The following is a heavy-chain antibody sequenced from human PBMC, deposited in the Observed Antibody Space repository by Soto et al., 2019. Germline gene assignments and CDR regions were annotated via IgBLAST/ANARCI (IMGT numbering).Heavy chain of an antibody. CDR2: LQQSGGT. CDR3: AREDSNGWSGESLDV. CDR1: GDSLRGQS. Sequence: SETLSLACAVVGDSLRGQSWNWIRKTLGRGVDSIGDLQQSGGTNYNPSLNSRALISDDTSKNQFSLTLTSVTAADTAVYYCAREDSNGWSGESLDVWGQGTTVT. V-gene: IGHV4-34*01. J-gene: IGHJ6*02. D-gene: IGHD6-19*01.